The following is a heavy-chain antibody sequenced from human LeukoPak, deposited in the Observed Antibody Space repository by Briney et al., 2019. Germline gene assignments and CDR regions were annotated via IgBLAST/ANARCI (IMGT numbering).Heavy chain of an antibody. CDR1: GFTFSSYW. V-gene: IGHV3-7*03. CDR2: INQDGSEK. Sequence: GGSLRLSCAASGFTFSSYWMNWVRQAPGKGLEWVAHINQDGSEKYYVDSVKGRFTISRDNARSSLYLQMNSLRPEDTALYYCAKGRSGYNSLFDYWGQGTLVTVSS. J-gene: IGHJ4*02. CDR3: AKGRSGYNSLFDY. D-gene: IGHD3-22*01.